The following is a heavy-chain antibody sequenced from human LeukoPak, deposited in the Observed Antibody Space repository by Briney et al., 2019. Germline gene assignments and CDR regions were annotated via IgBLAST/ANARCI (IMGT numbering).Heavy chain of an antibody. Sequence: SETLSLTCAVSGGSISSGGYSWSWIRQPPGKGLEWIGYIYHSGSTYYNPSLKSRVTISVDRSKNQFSLKLSSVTAADTAVYYCARDPAGYTSSSWYPDAFDIWGQGTMVTVSS. CDR2: IYHSGST. CDR3: ARDPAGYTSSSWYPDAFDI. CDR1: GGSISSGGYS. V-gene: IGHV4-30-2*01. J-gene: IGHJ3*02. D-gene: IGHD6-13*01.